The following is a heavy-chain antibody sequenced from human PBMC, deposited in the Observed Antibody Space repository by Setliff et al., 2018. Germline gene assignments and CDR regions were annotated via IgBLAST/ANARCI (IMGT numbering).Heavy chain of an antibody. Sequence: PGGSLRLSCAASGFSFRDSWMSWVRQAPGKGLEWAANINHDGIEKYYVDSVKGRFTISRDNAKNSLYLQMNSLRAEDTAVYYCVRGGEGRDDSNSGSWGQGTLVTVSS. D-gene: IGHD2-21*02. V-gene: IGHV3-7*01. CDR2: INHDGIEK. CDR1: GFSFRDSW. J-gene: IGHJ5*02. CDR3: VRGGEGRDDSNSGS.